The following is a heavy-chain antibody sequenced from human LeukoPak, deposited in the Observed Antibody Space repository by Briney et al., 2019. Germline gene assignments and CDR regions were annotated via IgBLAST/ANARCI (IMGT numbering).Heavy chain of an antibody. J-gene: IGHJ4*02. CDR3: ARDSGDYDAFCDS. Sequence: GRSQRLSCAASGFTLSSYGVHWVRQAPGKGLEWVALIWYDGSKKYYRDSVEGRFTISRDNSKNTLFLQMNSLRAEDTAVYYCARDSGDYDAFCDSWGQGTLVTVSS. V-gene: IGHV3-33*01. CDR1: GFTLSSYG. D-gene: IGHD4-17*01. CDR2: IWYDGSKK.